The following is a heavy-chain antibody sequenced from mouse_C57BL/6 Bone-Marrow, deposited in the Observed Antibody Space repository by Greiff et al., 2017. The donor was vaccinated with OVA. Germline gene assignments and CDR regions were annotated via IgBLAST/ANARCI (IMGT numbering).Heavy chain of an antibody. CDR2: IYPYNGVS. J-gene: IGHJ4*01. CDR3: ARGEVCYSNFYYAMDY. D-gene: IGHD2-5*01. Sequence: VQLQQSGPELVKPGASVKISCKASGYSFTGYYMHWVKQSHGNILDWIGYIYPYNGVSSYNQKFKGKATLTVDKSSSTAYMELRSLTSEDSAVYYGARGEVCYSNFYYAMDYWGQGTSVTVSS. V-gene: IGHV1-31*01. CDR1: GYSFTGYY.